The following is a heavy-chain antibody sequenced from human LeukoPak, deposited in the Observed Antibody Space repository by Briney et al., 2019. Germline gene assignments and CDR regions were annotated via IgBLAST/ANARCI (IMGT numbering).Heavy chain of an antibody. CDR2: IKQGRSEK. D-gene: IGHD6-19*01. V-gene: IGHV3-7*03. CDR1: GFTFTNYW. CDR3: ARGGYSSGWYGDSMEYYYSYYMDV. Sequence: GGSLRLSCAASGFTFTNYWMSWVRQAPGKGLELVANIKQGRSEKYYVDSVKGRFTISRDNAKNSLYLQMNSLRAEDTAVYYCARGGYSSGWYGDSMEYYYSYYMDVWGKGTSVTISS. J-gene: IGHJ6*03.